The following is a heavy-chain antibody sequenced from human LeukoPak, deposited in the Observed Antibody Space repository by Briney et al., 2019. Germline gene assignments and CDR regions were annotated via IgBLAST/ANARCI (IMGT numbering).Heavy chain of an antibody. V-gene: IGHV1-2*02. D-gene: IGHD6-19*01. J-gene: IGHJ4*02. CDR1: GGTFSSYA. CDR3: ARGWIGSGWPYYFDY. CDR2: INPNSGGT. Sequence: ASVKVSCKASGGTFSSYAISWVRQAPGQGLEWMGWINPNSGGTNYAQKFQGRVTMTRDTSISTAYMELSRLRSDDTAVYYCARGWIGSGWPYYFDYWGQGTLVTVSS.